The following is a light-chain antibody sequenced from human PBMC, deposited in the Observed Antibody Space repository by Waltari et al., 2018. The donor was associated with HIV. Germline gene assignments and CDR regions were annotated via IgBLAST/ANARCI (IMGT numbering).Light chain of an antibody. Sequence: QSALTQPASVSGSPGQSITISCTGTSGDVGGYNFVPCYQQHPGKAPKLIIYEVTYRPSGVSDRFSGSKSGNTASLTISGLQAEDEADYYCCSYTSSNTYDFGTGTTVTVL. J-gene: IGLJ1*01. V-gene: IGLV2-14*03. CDR2: EVT. CDR1: SGDVGGYNF. CDR3: CSYTSSNTYD.